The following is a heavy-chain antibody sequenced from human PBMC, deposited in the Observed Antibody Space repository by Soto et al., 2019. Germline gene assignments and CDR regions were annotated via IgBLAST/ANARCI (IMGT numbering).Heavy chain of an antibody. J-gene: IGHJ3*02. CDR2: ISAYNGNT. D-gene: IGHD6-19*01. CDR1: GYTFTSYG. CDR3: ARAYSSGWYIAGSPYAFDI. Sequence: QVQLVQSGAEVKKPGASVKVSCKASGYTFTSYGISWVRQAPGQGLEWMGWISAYNGNTNYAQKLQGRVTMTTDTTTSTAYMELRSLRSDDTAVYYCARAYSSGWYIAGSPYAFDIWGQGTMVTVSS. V-gene: IGHV1-18*01.